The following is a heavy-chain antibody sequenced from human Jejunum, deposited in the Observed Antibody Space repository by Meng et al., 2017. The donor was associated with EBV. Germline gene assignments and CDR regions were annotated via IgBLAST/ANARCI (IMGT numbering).Heavy chain of an antibody. CDR2: ISYNTGNP. CDR3: ARDRRVGSYDY. CDR1: GYIFTTYS. Sequence: QVQLVQSGSELREHXXXXKXSCKASGYIFTTYSMNWVRQAPGQGLEWMGYISYNTGNPSYAQGFTGRFVFSWDTSVNTAYLQISSLRAEDTAVYYCARDRRVGSYDYWGQGTLVTVSS. J-gene: IGHJ4*02. D-gene: IGHD1-26*01. V-gene: IGHV7-4-1*02.